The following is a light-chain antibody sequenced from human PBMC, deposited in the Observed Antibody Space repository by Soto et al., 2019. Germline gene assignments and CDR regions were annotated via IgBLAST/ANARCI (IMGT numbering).Light chain of an antibody. J-gene: IGLJ1*01. V-gene: IGLV2-8*01. CDR1: SSDVGGYNY. CDR2: EVS. CDR3: SSYTSSSTYA. Sequence: QSVLTQPPSASGSPGQSVTISCTGTSSDVGGYNYVSWYQQHPGKAPKLMIYEVSKRPSGVPDRFSGSKSGNTASLTVSGLQAEDGADYYCSSYTSSSTYAFGTGTKVTVL.